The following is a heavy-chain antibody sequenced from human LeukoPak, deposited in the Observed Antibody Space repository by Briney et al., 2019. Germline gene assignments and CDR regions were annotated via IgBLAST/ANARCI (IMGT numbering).Heavy chain of an antibody. CDR1: GGSINSGGYY. CDR2: ISCSGNT. CDR3: STVLGATMVAY. V-gene: IGHV4-31*03. D-gene: IGHD1-26*01. Sequence: SETLSLTCTVSGGSINSGGYYWNWIRRHPGKGLEWIGYISCSGNTYYNPSLKSRVIISVDTSKNQFSPRLTSVTAADTAVYYCSTVLGATMVAYWGQGTLVTVSS. J-gene: IGHJ4*02.